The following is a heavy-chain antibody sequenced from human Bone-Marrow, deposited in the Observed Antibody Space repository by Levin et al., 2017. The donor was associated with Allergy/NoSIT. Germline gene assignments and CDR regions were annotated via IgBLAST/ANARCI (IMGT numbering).Heavy chain of an antibody. D-gene: IGHD6-13*01. J-gene: IGHJ4*02. CDR1: GYSFPSYW. V-gene: IGHV5-51*01. Sequence: GESLKISCKGSGYSFPSYWIAWVRQVPGKGLEWMGIIYPGDSESRYSPSFQGQVTISADKSISTAYLQWSSLKASDSAMYECATHEGPATSSGTGDYWGQGTLVTVSS. CDR2: IYPGDSES. CDR3: ATHEGPATSSGTGDY.